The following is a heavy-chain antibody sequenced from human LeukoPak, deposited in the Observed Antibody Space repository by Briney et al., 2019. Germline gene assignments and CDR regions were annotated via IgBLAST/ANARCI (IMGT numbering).Heavy chain of an antibody. D-gene: IGHD3-10*01. J-gene: IGHJ5*02. Sequence: ASVKVSCKASGYTFTSYGISWVRQAPGQGLEWMGWISAYNGNTNYAQKLQGRVTMTTDTSTSTAYMELRSLRSDDTAVYYCARGRSGGYYSGAHWFDPWGQGTLVTVSS. V-gene: IGHV1-18*04. CDR1: GYTFTSYG. CDR3: ARGRSGGYYSGAHWFDP. CDR2: ISAYNGNT.